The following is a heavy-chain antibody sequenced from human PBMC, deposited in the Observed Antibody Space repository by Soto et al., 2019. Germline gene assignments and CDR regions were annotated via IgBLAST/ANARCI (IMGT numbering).Heavy chain of an antibody. V-gene: IGHV3-21*06. Sequence: GGSLILSCASTRFTFISYRMNWVHQATGKGLEWVSSISSSSSYIYNADTVKGRFTISRDNAKNSLYLQMNSLRAEDTAVYYCARAQSTVLRFLEWLFDYWGQGTLVTVSS. D-gene: IGHD3-3*01. CDR2: ISSSSSYI. CDR1: RFTFISYR. CDR3: ARAQSTVLRFLEWLFDY. J-gene: IGHJ4*02.